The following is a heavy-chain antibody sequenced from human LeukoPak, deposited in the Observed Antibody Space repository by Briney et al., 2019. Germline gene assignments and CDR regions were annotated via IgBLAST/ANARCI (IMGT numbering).Heavy chain of an antibody. J-gene: IGHJ4*02. V-gene: IGHV4-34*11. CDR1: GGSFSGYY. D-gene: IGHD3-22*01. CDR3: ARGSAYYYDTSGPRFYYDY. CDR2: FYYGGSTSYIPPL. Sequence: SETLPLTCAVYGGSFSGYYWSWIRQPPGKGLEWIGYFYYGGSTSYIPPLNYNPSLKSRLSISLDTSKNQFSLHLTSVTAADTAVYYCARGSAYYYDTSGPRFYYDYWSQGILVAISS.